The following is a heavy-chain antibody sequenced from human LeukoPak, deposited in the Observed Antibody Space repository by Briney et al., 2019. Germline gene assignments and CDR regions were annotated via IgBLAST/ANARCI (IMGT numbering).Heavy chain of an antibody. J-gene: IGHJ4*02. V-gene: IGHV3-23*01. CDR3: AKAPVRFPYCFDY. D-gene: IGHD4-17*01. Sequence: GGSLRLSCAASGFTFTRYAMTWVRQAPGKGLEWVSSVIATDASTPYADSVRGRFTISRDNSRNTVYLQMNTLRAEDTAVYYCAKAPVRFPYCFDYWGQGTLVTVSS. CDR1: GFTFTRYA. CDR2: VIATDAST.